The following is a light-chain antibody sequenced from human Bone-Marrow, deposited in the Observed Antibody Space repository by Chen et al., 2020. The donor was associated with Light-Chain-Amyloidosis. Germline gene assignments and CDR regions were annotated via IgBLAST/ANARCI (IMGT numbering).Light chain of an antibody. CDR3: MQPLQTPRT. CDR1: QSLLDSNGYNY. J-gene: IGKJ1*01. CDR2: LGS. V-gene: IGKV2-28*01. Sequence: DIVMTQSPLSLPVTPGEPASISCRSSQSLLDSNGYNYLDWYLQKPGESPQLLIYLGSNRASGVPDRFSVSGSGTDFTLKISTVEAEDVGVYYCMQPLQTPRTFGQGTKVEIK.